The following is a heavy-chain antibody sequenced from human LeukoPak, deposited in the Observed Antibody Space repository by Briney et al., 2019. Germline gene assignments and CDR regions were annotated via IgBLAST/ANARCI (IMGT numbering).Heavy chain of an antibody. CDR2: ISWNGGTI. CDR1: GFTFDDYA. V-gene: IGHV3-9*01. CDR3: AKGKMIAVAGLFDC. J-gene: IGHJ4*02. D-gene: IGHD6-19*01. Sequence: QPGRSLRLPCAASGFTFDDYAMHWVRQAPGKGLEWVSGISWNGGTIGYADSVKGRFTITRDNANNSLYLQMNSLRAEDTALYYCAKGKMIAVAGLFDCWGQGTLVTVSS.